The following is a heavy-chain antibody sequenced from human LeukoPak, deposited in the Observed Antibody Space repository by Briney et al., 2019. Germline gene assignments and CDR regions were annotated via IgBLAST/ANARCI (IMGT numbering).Heavy chain of an antibody. Sequence: SETLSLTCTVSGGSISNYYWSWIRQPPGQGLEWIGYIYYSGTTNYNPSLKSRVTISVDTSKNQFSLKLNSVTAADTAVYYCARGVYIAAAQYGYWGQGPLVTVSS. J-gene: IGHJ4*02. CDR3: ARGVYIAAAQYGY. D-gene: IGHD6-13*01. CDR1: GGSISNYY. V-gene: IGHV4-59*01. CDR2: IYYSGTT.